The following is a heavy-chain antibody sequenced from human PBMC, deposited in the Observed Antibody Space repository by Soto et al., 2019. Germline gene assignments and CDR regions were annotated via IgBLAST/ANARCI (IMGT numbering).Heavy chain of an antibody. J-gene: IGHJ6*02. Sequence: SETLSLTCTVSGGSISSSSYYWGWIRQPPGKGLEWIGSIYYSGSTYYNPSLKSRVTISVDTSKNQFSLKLSSVTAADTAVYYCARQAYYDILTGYSGYYYYYGMDVWGQGTTVTVSS. D-gene: IGHD3-9*01. CDR2: IYYSGST. CDR1: GGSISSSSYY. CDR3: ARQAYYDILTGYSGYYYYYGMDV. V-gene: IGHV4-39*01.